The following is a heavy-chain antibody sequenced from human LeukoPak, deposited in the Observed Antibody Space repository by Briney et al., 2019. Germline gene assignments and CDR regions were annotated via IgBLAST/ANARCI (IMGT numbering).Heavy chain of an antibody. D-gene: IGHD5-18*01. CDR1: SGYI. Sequence: GGSLRLSCTASSGYIINWVRQAPGKGLEWVAYISSAISNIYYADSVEGRFTISRDNAQNSLNLQMNSLRAEDTAVYYCAREGVGYGYFDYMDVWGKGTTVTVSS. J-gene: IGHJ6*03. CDR3: AREGVGYGYFDYMDV. CDR2: ISSAISNI. V-gene: IGHV3-48*04.